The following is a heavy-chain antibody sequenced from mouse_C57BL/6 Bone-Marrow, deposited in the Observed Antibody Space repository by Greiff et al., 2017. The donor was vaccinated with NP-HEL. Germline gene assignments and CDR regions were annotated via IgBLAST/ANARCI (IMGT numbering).Heavy chain of an antibody. J-gene: IGHJ2*01. Sequence: EVQVVESGGGLVKPGGSLKLSCAASGFTFSSYAMSWVRQTPEKRLAWVATISDGGSYTYYPDNVKGRFTISRDTAKNNLYLQMSHLKSEDTAMYYCARAPVNYFDYWGQGTTLTVSS. CDR1: GFTFSSYA. D-gene: IGHD2-2*01. CDR2: ISDGGSYT. V-gene: IGHV5-4*01. CDR3: ARAPVNYFDY.